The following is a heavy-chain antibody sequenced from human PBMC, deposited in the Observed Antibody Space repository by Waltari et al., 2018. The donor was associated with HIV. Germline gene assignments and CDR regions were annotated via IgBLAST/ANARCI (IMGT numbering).Heavy chain of an antibody. Sequence: EVQLLESGGGLVQPGGSLRLSCVASGFSISTYGLNWVRPAPGKGLEWVSTMNSGAGNSYYADSVKGRFIISRDNFKNTLYLQMSSLRAEDTAVYYCAKDESRLHYYDSWGQGTLVIVSS. CDR3: AKDESRLHYYDS. D-gene: IGHD5-12*01. CDR1: GFSISTYG. CDR2: MNSGAGNS. J-gene: IGHJ4*02. V-gene: IGHV3-23*01.